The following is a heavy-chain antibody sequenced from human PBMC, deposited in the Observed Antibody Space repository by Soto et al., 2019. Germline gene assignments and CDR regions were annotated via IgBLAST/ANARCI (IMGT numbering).Heavy chain of an antibody. D-gene: IGHD3-16*01. CDR1: GGTFRDSP. CDR2: IISFVGTA. V-gene: IGHV1-69*05. CDR3: ASETNRSRVGVHY. J-gene: IGHJ4*02. Sequence: QVQLVQSGAEVKKPGSSVKVSCKASGGTFRDSPISWVRQAPGAGLEWMGGIISFVGTANYAQKFQDRVTISPEDSSNTVYLGVDRLGSEAASVYFCASETNRSRVGVHYWGQGTVVIVS.